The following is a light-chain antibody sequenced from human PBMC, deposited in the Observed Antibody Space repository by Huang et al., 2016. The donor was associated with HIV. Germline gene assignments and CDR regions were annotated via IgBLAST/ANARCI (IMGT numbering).Light chain of an antibody. CDR1: QSVLYSANNKNY. CDR3: QQYYSSPIT. CDR2: WAS. J-gene: IGKJ5*01. Sequence: DIVMTQSPDSLAVSLGERATINCKSSQSVLYSANNKNYLTWYKQKPGQPPKLLIYWASTRESGVPDRFIGSGSGTDFTLTISSLQAEDVAVYYCQQYYSSPITFGQGTRLEIK. V-gene: IGKV4-1*01.